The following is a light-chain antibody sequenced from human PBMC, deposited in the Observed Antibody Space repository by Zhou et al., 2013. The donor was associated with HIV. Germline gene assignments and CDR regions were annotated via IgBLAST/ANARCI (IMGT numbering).Light chain of an antibody. CDR3: QQYNNWPPLT. CDR2: DAS. V-gene: IGKV3-15*01. J-gene: IGKJ4*01. CDR1: QSVGYY. Sequence: EIVMTQSPATLSVSPGERASLSCRASQSVGYYLAWYQQKPGQAPRLLISDASTRATGIPARFSGSGSGTDFSLTISGLQSEDFAIYYCQQYNNWPPLTFGGGTKVEIK.